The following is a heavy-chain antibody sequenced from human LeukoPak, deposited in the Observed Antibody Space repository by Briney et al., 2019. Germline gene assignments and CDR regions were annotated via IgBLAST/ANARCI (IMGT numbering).Heavy chain of an antibody. CDR2: INPNSCGT. J-gene: IGHJ4*02. V-gene: IGHV1-2*02. CDR1: GYMFTAYY. CDR3: ARLNSGNLRGILY. Sequence: EASVTVSFKASGYMFTAYYINWVRQSPGLGLEWLGWINPNSCGTTYAQRFQGRVTMTSDTSTSTAYLELNGLRSDDTAVYFCARLNSGNLRGILYWGKGSLVTVSS. D-gene: IGHD3-10*01.